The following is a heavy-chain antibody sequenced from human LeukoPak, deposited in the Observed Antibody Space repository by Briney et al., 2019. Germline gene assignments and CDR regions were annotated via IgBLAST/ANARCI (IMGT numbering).Heavy chain of an antibody. Sequence: GGSLRLSCAASGFTFSSYWMHWVRQAPGKGLVWVSRINSDGSSTSYADSVKGRFTISRDNAKNTLYLQMNSLRAEDTAVYYCATPGGSYQYGDYWGQGTLVTVSS. CDR3: ATPGGSYQYGDY. CDR2: INSDGSST. J-gene: IGHJ4*02. CDR1: GFTFSSYW. V-gene: IGHV3-74*01. D-gene: IGHD1-26*01.